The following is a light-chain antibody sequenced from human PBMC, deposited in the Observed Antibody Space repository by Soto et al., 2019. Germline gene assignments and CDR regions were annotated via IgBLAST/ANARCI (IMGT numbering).Light chain of an antibody. CDR2: GAS. Sequence: EIVLTQSPGTLALSPGRSATLSCSASQSVSSSYLAWYQQKPGQAPRLLIYGASTRATGFTARFSGSGSGTEFTLTISSLQSEDFAVYYCQPYNNWPRTVGQGTQVDIK. CDR3: QPYNNWPRT. CDR1: QSVSSSY. J-gene: IGKJ1*01. V-gene: IGKV3-15*01.